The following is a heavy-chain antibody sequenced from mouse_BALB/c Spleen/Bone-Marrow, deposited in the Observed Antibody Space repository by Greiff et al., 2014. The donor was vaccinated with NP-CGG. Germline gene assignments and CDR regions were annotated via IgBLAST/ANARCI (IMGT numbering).Heavy chain of an antibody. Sequence: EVKLMESGGGLVKPGGSLKLSCTASGFIFSDYYMYWVRQTPEKRLEWVAAISDGGSYTYYPDSVKGRFTISRDNAKNNLYLQMSSLKSEDTAMYYCARSGEKYGAMDYWDQGTSVTVSS. CDR2: ISDGGSYT. D-gene: IGHD1-1*02. CDR3: ARSGEKYGAMDY. CDR1: GFIFSDYY. V-gene: IGHV5-4*02. J-gene: IGHJ4*01.